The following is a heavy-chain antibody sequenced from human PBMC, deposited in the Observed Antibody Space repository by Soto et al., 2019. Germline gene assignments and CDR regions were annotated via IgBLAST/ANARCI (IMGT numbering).Heavy chain of an antibody. CDR2: INTDGSTT. D-gene: IGHD2-15*01. J-gene: IGHJ6*02. CDR1: EFTFNNYW. CDR3: ARRMYLKYGLDV. V-gene: IGHV3-74*01. Sequence: EVQLVESGGGLVQPGGSLRLSCAASEFTFNNYWMHWVRQVPGKGLEWVSRINTDGSTTNYADSVMGRFTISRDNANNTVYLKMNSLRAEDTAVYYCARRMYLKYGLDVWDQGATVTVSS.